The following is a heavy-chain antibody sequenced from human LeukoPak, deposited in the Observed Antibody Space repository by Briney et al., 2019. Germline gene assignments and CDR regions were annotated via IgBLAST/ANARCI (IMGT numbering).Heavy chain of an antibody. CDR2: IAYDGNNK. Sequence: PGGSLRLSCAASGFTFNTYAMHWVRQAPGKGLEWVAVIAYDGNNKYYADSVKGRFTVSRDNTKNTLYLQMNSLRAEDTAVYYCARDNNWGSTHYWGQGTLVTVSS. J-gene: IGHJ4*02. CDR3: ARDNNWGSTHY. CDR1: GFTFNTYA. D-gene: IGHD7-27*01. V-gene: IGHV3-30-3*01.